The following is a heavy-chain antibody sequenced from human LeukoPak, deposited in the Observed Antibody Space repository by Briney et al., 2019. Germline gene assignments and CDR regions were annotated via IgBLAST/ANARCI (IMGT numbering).Heavy chain of an antibody. CDR3: ARVAGGAGNYYGSGSYFDY. J-gene: IGHJ4*02. CDR1: GGSISSGSYY. Sequence: ETLSLTCTVSGGSISSGSYYWSWVRQAPGKGLEWVSVIYSGGSTYYADSVKGRFTISRDNSKNTLYLQMNSLRAEDTAVYYCARVAGGAGNYYGSGSYFDYWGQGTLVTVSS. D-gene: IGHD3-10*01. V-gene: IGHV3-53*01. CDR2: IYSGGST.